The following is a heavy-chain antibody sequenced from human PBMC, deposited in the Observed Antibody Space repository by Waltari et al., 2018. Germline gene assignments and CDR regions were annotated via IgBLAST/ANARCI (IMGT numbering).Heavy chain of an antibody. CDR2: IYYSGST. J-gene: IGHJ5*02. V-gene: IGHV4-59*11. CDR3: ARVIIWFDP. Sequence: QVQLQESGPGLVKPSETLSLTCTVSGGSISSHYWSWIRQPPGKGLEWIGYIYYSGSTNYIPSLKSRVTISVDTSKNQFSLKLSSVTAADTAVYYCARVIIWFDPWGQGTLVIVSS. CDR1: GGSISSHY.